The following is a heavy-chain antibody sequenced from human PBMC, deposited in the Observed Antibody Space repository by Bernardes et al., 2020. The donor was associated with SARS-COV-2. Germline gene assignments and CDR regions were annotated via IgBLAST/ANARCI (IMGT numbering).Heavy chain of an antibody. J-gene: IGHJ4*02. CDR3: AREREDVYIYNYRRLDY. V-gene: IGHV3-7*03. Sequence: GGSLRLSCAASGFTFGSYWMSWVRQAPGKGLEWVANIKKDGSEKYYVDSVKGRFTITRDHAENSLYLHMNNLRAEDTAVYYCAREREDVYIYNYRRLDYWGQGTLVTVSS. D-gene: IGHD5-18*01. CDR2: IKKDGSEK. CDR1: GFTFGSYW.